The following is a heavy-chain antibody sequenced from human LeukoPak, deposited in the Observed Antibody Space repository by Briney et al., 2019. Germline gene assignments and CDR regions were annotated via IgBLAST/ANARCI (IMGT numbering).Heavy chain of an antibody. V-gene: IGHV4-39*01. CDR1: GGSISGDGYH. J-gene: IGHJ4*02. Sequence: SETLSLTCSVSGGSISGDGYHWGWIRQPPGKGLEWIGSIYYSGSAYYNPSLKSRVTISVDTSKNQFSLKLSSVTAADTAVYYCARSRSSGSYYKSFDYWGQGTLVTVSS. D-gene: IGHD1-26*01. CDR3: ARSRSSGSYYKSFDY. CDR2: IYYSGSA.